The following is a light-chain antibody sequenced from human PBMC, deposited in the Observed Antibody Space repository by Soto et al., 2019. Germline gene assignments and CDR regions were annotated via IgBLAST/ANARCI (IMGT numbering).Light chain of an antibody. CDR2: DAS. J-gene: IGKJ1*01. Sequence: EILMTQSPATLSVSPGERATLSCRASQSIHSKLAWYQQSPGQGPRLLIYDASTRATGIPARFSGRGSGTEFTLIISSLQSEDFAVYFCQQYNNWPRTFGPGTRVEIK. V-gene: IGKV3-15*01. CDR1: QSIHSK. CDR3: QQYNNWPRT.